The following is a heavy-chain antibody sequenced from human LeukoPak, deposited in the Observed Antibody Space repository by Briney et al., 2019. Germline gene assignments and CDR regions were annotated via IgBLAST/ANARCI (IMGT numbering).Heavy chain of an antibody. CDR1: GFIFSSYS. CDR3: AKDPYLDWLLNTDY. D-gene: IGHD3-9*01. CDR2: ISSNGGST. V-gene: IGHV3-64*01. Sequence: GESLRLSCTASGFIFSSYSMHWVRQAPGKGLEFVSAISSNGGSTFYANSVKGRFTISRDTSKNTLYLQMGSLRAEDMAVYYCAKDPYLDWLLNTDYWGQGTLVTVSS. J-gene: IGHJ4*02.